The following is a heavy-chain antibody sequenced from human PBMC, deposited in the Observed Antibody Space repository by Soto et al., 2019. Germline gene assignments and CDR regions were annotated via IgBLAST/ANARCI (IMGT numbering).Heavy chain of an antibody. Sequence: SVKVSFKASGGTFSSYAISWVRQAPGQGLEWMGGIIPIFGTANYAQKFQGRVTITADKSTSTAYMELSSLRSEDTAVYYCARNDIVVVPAAEIYYYYGMDVWGQGTTVTVSS. D-gene: IGHD2-2*01. J-gene: IGHJ6*02. CDR3: ARNDIVVVPAAEIYYYYGMDV. CDR1: GGTFSSYA. V-gene: IGHV1-69*06. CDR2: IIPIFGTA.